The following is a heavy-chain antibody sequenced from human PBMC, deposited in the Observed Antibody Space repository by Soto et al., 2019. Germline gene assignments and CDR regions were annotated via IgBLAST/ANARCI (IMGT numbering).Heavy chain of an antibody. D-gene: IGHD1-26*01. J-gene: IGHJ3*01. CDR2: IHSDGSST. CDR1: GFTFSYYW. V-gene: IGHV3-74*01. CDR3: ARGDRGAFDL. Sequence: EVQLLESGGGLVQPGESLRLSCAASGFTFSYYWMHWVRQAPGMGLVWVSRIHSDGSSTTYADSVKGRFTISRDNARNTLYLQMNSLRAEDTAVYYCARGDRGAFDLWGRGTVLTVSS.